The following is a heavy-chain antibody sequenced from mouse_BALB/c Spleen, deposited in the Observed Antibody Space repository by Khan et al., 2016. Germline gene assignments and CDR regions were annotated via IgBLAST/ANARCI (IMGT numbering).Heavy chain of an antibody. D-gene: IGHD4-1*01. J-gene: IGHJ2*01. CDR3: ARPWAY. CDR2: ISSSGSDT. Sequence: EVELVESGGDLVKPGGSLKLSCAASGFTFSSFALSWVRQTPEKSLEWVATISSSGSDTYYPHSVKGRFTISRDNAKNTLYLLMSSLRAEDTAMYYCARPWAYWGQGTTLTVSS. CDR1: GFTFSSFA. V-gene: IGHV5-9-1*01.